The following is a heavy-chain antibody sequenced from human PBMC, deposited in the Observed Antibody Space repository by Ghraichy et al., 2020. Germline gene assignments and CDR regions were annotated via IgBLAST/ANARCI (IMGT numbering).Heavy chain of an antibody. CDR3: AKDGGEWEVPHWFDP. CDR2: ISGSGGRT. Sequence: GGSLRLSCAASGFTFSSYVMSWVRQAPGKGLEWVSGISGSGGRTYYADSVTGRFTISRDNSKNTLYLQMNSLRAEDTAVYYCAKDGGEWEVPHWFDPWGQGTLVTVSS. CDR1: GFTFSSYV. J-gene: IGHJ5*02. D-gene: IGHD1-26*01. V-gene: IGHV3-23*01.